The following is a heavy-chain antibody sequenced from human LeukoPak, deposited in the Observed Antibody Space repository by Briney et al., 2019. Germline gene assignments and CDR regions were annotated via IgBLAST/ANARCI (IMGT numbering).Heavy chain of an antibody. CDR2: MSPNSGKT. Sequence: ASVKASCKASGYTFTTYDINWVRQATGQGLEWMGWMSPNSGKTGYAQKFQGRVTMTRNTSISTAYMELSSLRSEDTAVYYCARYYGDYGTLFDYWGQGTLVTVSS. V-gene: IGHV1-8*01. CDR3: ARYYGDYGTLFDY. CDR1: GYTFTTYD. J-gene: IGHJ4*02. D-gene: IGHD4-17*01.